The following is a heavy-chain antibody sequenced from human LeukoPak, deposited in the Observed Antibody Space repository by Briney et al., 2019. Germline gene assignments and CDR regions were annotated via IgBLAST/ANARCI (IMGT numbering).Heavy chain of an antibody. J-gene: IGHJ4*02. V-gene: IGHV4-30-2*01. CDR2: IYHSGST. CDR3: ASLGGFSGSYAIDY. Sequence: SETLSLTCTVSGGSISSGGYYWSWIRQPPGKGLEWIGYIYHSGSTYYNPSLKSRVTISVDRSKNQFSLKLSSVTAADTAVYYCASLGGFSGSYAIDYWGQGTLVTVSS. CDR1: GGSISSGGYY. D-gene: IGHD1-26*01.